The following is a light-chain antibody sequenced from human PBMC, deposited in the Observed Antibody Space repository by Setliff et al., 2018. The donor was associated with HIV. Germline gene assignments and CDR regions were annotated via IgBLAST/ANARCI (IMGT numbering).Light chain of an antibody. CDR3: SSYTSISTRV. J-gene: IGLJ1*01. V-gene: IGLV2-14*03. Sequence: QSVLTQPASVSGSPGQSITISCTGTSSDVGGYNYVSWYQQHPGKAPKLMIYDVSNRPSGVSNRFSGSKSGNTASLTISGLQAEDEADYYCSSYTSISTRVFGTWTKVTVL. CDR2: DVS. CDR1: SSDVGGYNY.